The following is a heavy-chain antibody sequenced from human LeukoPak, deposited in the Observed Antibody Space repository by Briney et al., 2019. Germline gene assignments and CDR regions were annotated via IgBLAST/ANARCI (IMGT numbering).Heavy chain of an antibody. Sequence: SETLSLTCAVYGGSFSSYYWGWIRQPPGKGLEWIGSIYYSGSTYYNPSLKSRVTISVDTSKNQFSLKLSSVTAADTAVYYCARQVTYYYYGMDVWGQGTTVTVSS. CDR3: ARQVTYYYYGMDV. CDR1: GGSFSSYY. V-gene: IGHV4-39*01. J-gene: IGHJ6*02. CDR2: IYYSGST. D-gene: IGHD4-23*01.